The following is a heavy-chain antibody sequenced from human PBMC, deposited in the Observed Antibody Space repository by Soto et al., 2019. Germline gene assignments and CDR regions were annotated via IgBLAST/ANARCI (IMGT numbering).Heavy chain of an antibody. J-gene: IGHJ4*02. V-gene: IGHV1-2*02. CDR3: AREKVVAAAGKAFDY. D-gene: IGHD6-13*01. Sequence: ASVKVSCKASGYTFTGYYMHWVRQAPGQGLEWMGWINPNSGGTNYAQKFQGRVTMTRDTSISTAYMELSRLRSDDTAVYYCAREKVVAAAGKAFDYWGQGTLVTSPQ. CDR2: INPNSGGT. CDR1: GYTFTGYY.